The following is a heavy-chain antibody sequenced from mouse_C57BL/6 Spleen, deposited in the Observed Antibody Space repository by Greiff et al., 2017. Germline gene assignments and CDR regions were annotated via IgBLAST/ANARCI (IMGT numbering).Heavy chain of an antibody. CDR1: GYTFTSYW. CDR3: ASPGNMAYGYDVGYAMDY. CDR2: IYPGSGST. Sequence: QVQLQQSGAELVKPGASVKMSCKASGYTFTSYWITWVKQRPGQGLEWIGDIYPGSGSTNYNEKFKSKATLTVDTSSSPAYMQLSSLTSEDSAVYYCASPGNMAYGYDVGYAMDYWGQGTSVTVSS. D-gene: IGHD2-2*01. V-gene: IGHV1-55*01. J-gene: IGHJ4*01.